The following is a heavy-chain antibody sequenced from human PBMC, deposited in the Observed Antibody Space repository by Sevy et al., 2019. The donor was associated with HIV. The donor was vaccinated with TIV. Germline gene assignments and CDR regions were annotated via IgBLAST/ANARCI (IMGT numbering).Heavy chain of an antibody. CDR3: SRGGAEGYNTPQGDY. Sequence: ASVKVSCKASGYTFTTYSMHWVRQAPGQGLEWMGKINPSGASTTYAQKFQDRVIMTRDTSTSTVYLELTSLTSEDTVVYYCSRGGAEGYNTPQGDYWGQGTLVTVSS. CDR2: INPSGAST. V-gene: IGHV1-46*01. D-gene: IGHD5-12*01. CDR1: GYTFTTYS. J-gene: IGHJ4*02.